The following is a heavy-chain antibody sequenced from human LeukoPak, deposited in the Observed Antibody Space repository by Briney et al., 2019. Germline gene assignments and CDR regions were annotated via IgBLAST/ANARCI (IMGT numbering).Heavy chain of an antibody. D-gene: IGHD3-22*01. CDR1: GGTFSSYA. Sequence: ASVKVSCKASGGTFSSYAISWVRQAPGQGLEWMGGIIPIFGTANYAQKFQGRVTITTDESTSTAYMELSSLRSEDTAVYHCARNYYDSSGKDDYWGQRTLVTVSS. V-gene: IGHV1-69*05. J-gene: IGHJ4*02. CDR2: IIPIFGTA. CDR3: ARNYYDSSGKDDY.